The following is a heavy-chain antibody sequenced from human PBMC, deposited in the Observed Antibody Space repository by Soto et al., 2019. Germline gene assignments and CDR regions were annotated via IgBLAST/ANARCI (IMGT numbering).Heavy chain of an antibody. Sequence: PGGSLRLSCAASGFTFSSYWMHWVRQAPGKGLVWVSRIKGDGSETNYADSVKGRFTISRDNAKNTLYLQLNSLRAEDTAAYYCLRGNSGYGNFDYCRQGPRVTASS. CDR1: GFTFSSYW. V-gene: IGHV3-74*01. CDR3: LRGNSGYGNFDY. CDR2: IKGDGSET. D-gene: IGHD5-12*01. J-gene: IGHJ4*02.